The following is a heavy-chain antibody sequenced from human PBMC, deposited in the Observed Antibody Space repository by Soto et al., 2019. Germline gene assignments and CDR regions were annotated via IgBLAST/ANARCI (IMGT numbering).Heavy chain of an antibody. J-gene: IGHJ6*02. CDR2: MNPNSGNT. CDR3: ARRSSSWAYYYYYGMDV. CDR1: GYSFTSYG. D-gene: IGHD6-13*01. Sequence: ASVKVSCKASGYSFTSYGINWVRQATGQGLEWMGWMNPNSGNTGYAQKFQGRVTMTRNTSISTAYMELSSLRSEDTAVYYCARRSSSWAYYYYYGMDVWGQGTTVTVSS. V-gene: IGHV1-8*01.